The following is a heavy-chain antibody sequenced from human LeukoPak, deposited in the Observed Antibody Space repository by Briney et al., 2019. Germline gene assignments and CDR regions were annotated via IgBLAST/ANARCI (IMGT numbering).Heavy chain of an antibody. CDR1: GFTFSAYW. CDR2: IQQGGSGK. Sequence: GGSLRLSCAASGFTFSAYWMSWVRQAPGKGLEWVANIQQGGSGKYYVDSVKGRFTISRDNAKNSLYLQMNSLRAEDTAMYYCARDRVVMTARDAFDIWGQGTMVTVSS. V-gene: IGHV3-7*03. D-gene: IGHD2-21*02. CDR3: ARDRVVMTARDAFDI. J-gene: IGHJ3*02.